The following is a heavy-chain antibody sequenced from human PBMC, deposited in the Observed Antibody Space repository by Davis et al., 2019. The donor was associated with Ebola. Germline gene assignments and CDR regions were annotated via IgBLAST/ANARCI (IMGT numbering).Heavy chain of an antibody. Sequence: GESLKISCAASGFTFSSYAMSWVRQAPGKGLEWVSAISGSGGSTYYADSVKGRFTISRDNSKNTLYLQMNSLRAEDTAVYYCAKDRGYYDFWSGYNPYFDYWGQGTLVTVSS. CDR2: ISGSGGST. V-gene: IGHV3-23*01. J-gene: IGHJ4*02. D-gene: IGHD3-3*01. CDR1: GFTFSSYA. CDR3: AKDRGYYDFWSGYNPYFDY.